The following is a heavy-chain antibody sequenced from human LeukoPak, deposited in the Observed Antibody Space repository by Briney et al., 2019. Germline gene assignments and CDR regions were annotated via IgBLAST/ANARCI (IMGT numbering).Heavy chain of an antibody. CDR1: GFTFSSYW. CDR3: ARLDRGYYDFWSGYYTGGGFDP. D-gene: IGHD3-3*01. V-gene: IGHV3-74*01. CDR2: INSDGSST. J-gene: IGHJ5*02. Sequence: GGSLRLSCAASGFTFSSYWMHWDRQAPGKGLVWVSRINSDGSSTSYADSVKGRFTISRDNAKNTLYLQMNSLRAEDTAVYYCARLDRGYYDFWSGYYTGGGFDPWGQGTLVTVSS.